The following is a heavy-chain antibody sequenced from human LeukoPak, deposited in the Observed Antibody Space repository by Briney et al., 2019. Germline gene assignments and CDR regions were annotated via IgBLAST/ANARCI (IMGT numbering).Heavy chain of an antibody. CDR3: ARLGEQWRGRGLFDY. J-gene: IGHJ4*02. CDR1: GYSFTSYW. CDR2: IYPGDSDT. Sequence: KIGESLKISCKGSGYSFTSYWIGWVRQMPGKGLEWMGIIYPGDSDTRYSPSFQGQVTISADKSISTAYLQWSSQKASDTAMYYCARLGEQWRGRGLFDYWGQGTLVTVSS. D-gene: IGHD6-19*01. V-gene: IGHV5-51*01.